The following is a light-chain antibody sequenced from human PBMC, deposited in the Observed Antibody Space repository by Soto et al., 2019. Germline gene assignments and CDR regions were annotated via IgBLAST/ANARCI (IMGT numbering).Light chain of an antibody. CDR1: SSNIGSDS. Sequence: QSVLTQPPSASGTPGQRDTISCSGSSSNIGSDSVNWYQQLPGTAPKLLIYRNNQRPSGVPDRLSGSKSGTSASLAISGLQSEDEADYYCAAWDDSLNGVVFGGGTKVTVL. V-gene: IGLV1-44*01. CDR2: RNN. J-gene: IGLJ2*01. CDR3: AAWDDSLNGVV.